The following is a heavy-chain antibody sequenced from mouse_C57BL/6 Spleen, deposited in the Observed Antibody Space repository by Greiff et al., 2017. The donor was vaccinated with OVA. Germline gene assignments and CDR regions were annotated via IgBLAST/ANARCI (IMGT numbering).Heavy chain of an antibody. CDR1: GFTFSSYT. CDR2: ISGGGGNT. CDR3: ARLDGYYVGYFDV. J-gene: IGHJ1*03. V-gene: IGHV5-9*01. D-gene: IGHD2-3*01. Sequence: EVQRVESGGGLVKPGGSLKLSCAASGFTFSSYTMSWVRQTPEKRLEWVATISGGGGNTYYPDSVKGRFTISRDNAKNTLYLQMSSLRSEYTALDYCARLDGYYVGYFDVWGTGTTVTVSS.